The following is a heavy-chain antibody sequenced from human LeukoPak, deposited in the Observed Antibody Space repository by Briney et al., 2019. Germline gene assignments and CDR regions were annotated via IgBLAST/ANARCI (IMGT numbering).Heavy chain of an antibody. D-gene: IGHD3-16*01. Sequence: PGGSLRLSCAASGFTFSSYSMNWVRQAPGKGLEWLSYISSTSSAIYYADSLKGRFTISRDNAKNSLYLQMDSLSAEDTAVYYCASVIGSYGHAAYWGQGPLV. V-gene: IGHV3-48*04. CDR3: ASVIGSYGHAAY. J-gene: IGHJ4*02. CDR2: ISSTSSAI. CDR1: GFTFSSYS.